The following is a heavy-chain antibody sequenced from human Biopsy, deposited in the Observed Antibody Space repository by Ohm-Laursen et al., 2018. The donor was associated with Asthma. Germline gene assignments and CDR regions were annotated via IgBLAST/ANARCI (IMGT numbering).Heavy chain of an antibody. CDR2: LIPVLGTP. D-gene: IGHD5-12*01. CDR3: ARGYSGSDRIVYYYSGLEV. V-gene: IGHV1-69*13. Sequence: EASVKVSCKASGYPFTDYYVHWVRQAPGQGLEWMGGLIPVLGTPDHAQMFEGRVTITADESTSTAYMELSSLSSEDTAVYYCARGYSGSDRIVYYYSGLEVWGQGTTVTVSS. CDR1: GYPFTDYY. J-gene: IGHJ6*02.